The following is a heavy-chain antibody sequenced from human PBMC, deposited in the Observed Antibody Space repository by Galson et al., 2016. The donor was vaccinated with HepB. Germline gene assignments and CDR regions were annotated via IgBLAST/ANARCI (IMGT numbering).Heavy chain of an antibody. CDR2: ISAYNGNT. V-gene: IGHV1-18*01. CDR1: GYTFSDYG. J-gene: IGHJ6*02. Sequence: SVKVSCKASGYTFSDYGISWVRQAPGQGLEWMGWISAYNGNTNYAQKLQGRVSMTTDISTSTAYTDLRSLRSDDTAMYYCAREQGVGYAMDVWGQGTTVTVSS. CDR3: AREQGVGYAMDV. D-gene: IGHD1-26*01.